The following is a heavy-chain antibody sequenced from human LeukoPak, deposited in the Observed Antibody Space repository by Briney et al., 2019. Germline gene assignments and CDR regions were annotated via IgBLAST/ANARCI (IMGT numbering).Heavy chain of an antibody. D-gene: IGHD3-16*01. CDR3: ARDEFGTYGYFDY. Sequence: PGGSLRLSCAASGFTFSSYAMHWVRQAPGKGLEWVAVISYDGSNKYYADSVKGRFTISRDNSKNTLYLQMNSLRAEDTAVYYCARDEFGTYGYFDYWGQGTLVTVSS. CDR1: GFTFSSYA. J-gene: IGHJ4*02. CDR2: ISYDGSNK. V-gene: IGHV3-30*04.